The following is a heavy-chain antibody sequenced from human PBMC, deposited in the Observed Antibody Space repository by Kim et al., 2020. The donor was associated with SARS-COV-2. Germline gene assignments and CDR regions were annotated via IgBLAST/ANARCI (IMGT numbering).Heavy chain of an antibody. D-gene: IGHD3-16*01. Sequence: TNYNPSLKSRVTISVDTSKYQVSLKLSAVTAADTAVYYCERGPGGSHFDYWGQGTLVTVSS. CDR3: ERGPGGSHFDY. V-gene: IGHV4-59*09. J-gene: IGHJ4*02. CDR2: T.